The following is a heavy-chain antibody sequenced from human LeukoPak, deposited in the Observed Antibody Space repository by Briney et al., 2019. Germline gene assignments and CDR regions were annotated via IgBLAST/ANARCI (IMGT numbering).Heavy chain of an antibody. CDR3: ARLYGDYLSPIHY. CDR2: IYYTGST. J-gene: IGHJ4*02. V-gene: IGHV4-31*03. Sequence: SETLSLTCTVSGDSISTGGYYWSWIRQHPGKGLEWIGYIYYTGSTYYNSSLKSRVTISVDTSKNQFFLKLRSVTAADTAVYYCARLYGDYLSPIHYWGQGTLVTVSS. CDR1: GDSISTGGYY. D-gene: IGHD4-17*01.